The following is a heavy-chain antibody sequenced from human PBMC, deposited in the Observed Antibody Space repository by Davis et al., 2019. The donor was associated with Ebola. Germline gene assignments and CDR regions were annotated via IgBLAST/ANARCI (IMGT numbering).Heavy chain of an antibody. Sequence: MPSETLSLTCAVSGGSISSGGYSWSCIRPPPGKGLEWIGYIYHSGSTYSNPSLKSRVTISVDRSKNQFSRKLSSVTAADTAVYYCARGVATVTSRYFDYWGQGTLVTVSS. V-gene: IGHV4-30-2*01. CDR1: GGSISSGGYS. CDR2: IYHSGST. CDR3: ARGVATVTSRYFDY. J-gene: IGHJ4*02. D-gene: IGHD4-17*01.